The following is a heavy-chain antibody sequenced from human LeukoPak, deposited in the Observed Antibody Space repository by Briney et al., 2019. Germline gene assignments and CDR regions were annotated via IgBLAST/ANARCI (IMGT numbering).Heavy chain of an antibody. D-gene: IGHD2-21*01. V-gene: IGHV1-18*01. J-gene: IGHJ4*02. Sequence: ASVKVSCKASGYTFTSYGISWVRQAPGHGLEWMGWISAYNGNTNYAQKLQGRVTMTTDTSTSTAYMELRSLRSDDAVVDYDSRDRAGERGANWGQGTLFTVSS. CDR3: SRDRAGERGAN. CDR2: ISAYNGNT. CDR1: GYTFTSYG.